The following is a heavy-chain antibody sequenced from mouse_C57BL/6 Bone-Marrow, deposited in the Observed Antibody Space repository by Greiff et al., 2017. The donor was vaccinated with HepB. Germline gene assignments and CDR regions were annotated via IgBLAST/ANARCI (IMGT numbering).Heavy chain of an antibody. D-gene: IGHD2-3*01. V-gene: IGHV1-19*01. J-gene: IGHJ1*03. CDR3: ARSEDGYYVGYWYFDV. CDR1: GYTFTDYY. CDR2: INPYNGGT. Sequence: EVQLQQSGPVLVKPGASVKMSCKASGYTFTDYYMNWVKQSHGKSLEWIGVINPYNGGTSYNQKFKGKATLTVDKSSSTAYMELNSLTSDDSAVYYCARSEDGYYVGYWYFDVWGTGTTVTVSS.